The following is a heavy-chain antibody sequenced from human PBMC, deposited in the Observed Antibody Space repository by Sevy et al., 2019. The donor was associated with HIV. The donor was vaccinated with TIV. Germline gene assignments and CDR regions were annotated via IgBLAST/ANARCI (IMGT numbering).Heavy chain of an antibody. CDR2: IYQDGSEK. V-gene: IGHV3-7*01. CDR1: GFSFRSYW. D-gene: IGHD4-17*01. Sequence: GGSLRLSCAASGFSFRSYWMTWVRQAPGKGLEWVASIYQDGSEKYYMDSVKGRFTVSRDNAKNSLFLQMNSLRVEDTAVYYCAREGSYGDYMLSYYYGMDVWGLGTTVTVSS. CDR3: AREGSYGDYMLSYYYGMDV. J-gene: IGHJ6*02.